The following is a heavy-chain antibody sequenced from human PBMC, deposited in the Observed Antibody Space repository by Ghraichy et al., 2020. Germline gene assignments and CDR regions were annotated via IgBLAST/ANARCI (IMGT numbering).Heavy chain of an antibody. D-gene: IGHD3-10*01. CDR2: IKQDGSDK. CDR3: AREDYLGLGRGGSAFDI. V-gene: IGHV3-7*03. J-gene: IGHJ3*02. CDR1: GFTFSTYY. Sequence: GGSLRLSCAASGFTFSTYYVTWVRQAPGKGLERVANIKQDGSDKFYVDSVKGRFTISRDNANNSLYLQMHSLRAEDSGVYYCAREDYLGLGRGGSAFDIWGQGTVVTVSS.